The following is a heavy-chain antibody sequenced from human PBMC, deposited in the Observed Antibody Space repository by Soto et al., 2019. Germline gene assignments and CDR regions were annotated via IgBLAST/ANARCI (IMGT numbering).Heavy chain of an antibody. D-gene: IGHD3-3*01. CDR1: GFTFSSSA. V-gene: IGHV3-30-3*01. J-gene: IGHJ4*02. Sequence: GGSLRLSCAASGFTFSSSAMHWVRQAPGKGLEWVAFISYDGSNKYYADSVKGRFTISRDNSKNTLYLQMNSLRAEDTAVYYCARDKRDLRFLEWSYYFDYWGQGTLVTVSS. CDR3: ARDKRDLRFLEWSYYFDY. CDR2: ISYDGSNK.